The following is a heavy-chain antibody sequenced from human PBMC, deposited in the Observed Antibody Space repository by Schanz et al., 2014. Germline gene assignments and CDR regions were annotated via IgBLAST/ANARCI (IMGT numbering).Heavy chain of an antibody. J-gene: IGHJ6*02. CDR2: ISSTSSYR. CDR3: ASLIGTTSAHFYGMDV. Sequence: EVQLVESGGGLVQPGGSLRLSCAVSGFSFSSYSMSWVRQAPGKGLEWVSLISSTSSYRYYADSVKGRFTISRDNSKNTVYLQMNSLRAEDTAVYFCASLIGTTSAHFYGMDVWGQGTTVTVSS. CDR1: GFSFSSYS. D-gene: IGHD1-7*01. V-gene: IGHV3-21*04.